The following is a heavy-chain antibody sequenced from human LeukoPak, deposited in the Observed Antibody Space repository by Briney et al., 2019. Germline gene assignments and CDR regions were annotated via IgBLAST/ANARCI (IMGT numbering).Heavy chain of an antibody. CDR2: IYPGDSDT. CDR1: GYSFSSYW. J-gene: IGHJ4*02. D-gene: IGHD2-15*01. V-gene: IGHV5-51*01. Sequence: GESLKISCKGSGYSFSSYWIGWVRQMPGKGLEWMGIIYPGDSDTRYSPSFQGQVTISADKSISTAYLQWSSLRAEDTAVYYCAKCEVSFFASFYNVVEKWGQGSLVIVSS. CDR3: AKCEVSFFASFYNVVEK.